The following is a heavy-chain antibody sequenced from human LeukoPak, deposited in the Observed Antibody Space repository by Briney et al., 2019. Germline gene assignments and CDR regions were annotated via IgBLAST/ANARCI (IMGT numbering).Heavy chain of an antibody. J-gene: IGHJ6*03. D-gene: IGHD2-15*01. V-gene: IGHV3-48*01. Sequence: GGSLRLSCAASGFTFSSYSMNWVRQAPGKGLEWVSYISSSSSTIYYADSVKGRFTISRDNAKNSLYLQMNSLRAEDTAVYYCAREGSGYSRVVAAIRYYYYYMDVWGKGTTVTVSS. CDR3: AREGSGYSRVVAAIRYYYYYMDV. CDR2: ISSSSSTI. CDR1: GFTFSSYS.